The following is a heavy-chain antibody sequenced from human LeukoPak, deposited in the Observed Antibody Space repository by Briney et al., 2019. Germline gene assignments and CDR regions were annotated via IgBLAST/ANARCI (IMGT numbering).Heavy chain of an antibody. V-gene: IGHV3-23*01. CDR2: MSGSGGST. CDR1: GFTFSRYW. Sequence: PGGSLRLSCAASGFTFSRYWMHWVRQAPGKGLEWVSSMSGSGGSTYYADSVKGRFTISRDNSKNTLYLQMNNLRAEDTALYYCAKNQGQWLVPVDYWGQGTLVTVSS. J-gene: IGHJ4*02. D-gene: IGHD6-19*01. CDR3: AKNQGQWLVPVDY.